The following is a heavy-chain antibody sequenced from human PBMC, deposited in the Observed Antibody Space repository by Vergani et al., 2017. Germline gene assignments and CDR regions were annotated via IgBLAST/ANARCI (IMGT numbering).Heavy chain of an antibody. Sequence: QVTLKESGPALVKPTQTLTLTCTFSGFSLTTYGMRVSWIRQPPGKALEWLARIDWDDDTYYRTSLRTRLTISKDTFKNQVALTMTNMDPVDTATYYCARTLSDSRGYYLGYWGPGTLVT. D-gene: IGHD3-22*01. CDR3: ARTLSDSRGYYLGY. J-gene: IGHJ4*02. V-gene: IGHV2-70*04. CDR1: GFSLTTYGMR. CDR2: IDWDDDT.